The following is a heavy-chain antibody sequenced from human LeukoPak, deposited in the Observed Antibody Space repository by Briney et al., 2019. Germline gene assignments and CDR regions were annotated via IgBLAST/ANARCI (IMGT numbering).Heavy chain of an antibody. CDR1: GFSVSRYW. V-gene: IGHV3-7*01. CDR2: IKQDESEK. Sequence: PGGSLRLSCAASGFSVSRYWMSWVRQAPGEGLEWVANIKQDESEKDYVDSVKGRFTISRDNAKNSLYLQMDSLRAEDTAVYYCARDLGSRWYYFDYWGQGSLVTVSS. CDR3: ARDLGSRWYYFDY. J-gene: IGHJ4*02. D-gene: IGHD6-13*01.